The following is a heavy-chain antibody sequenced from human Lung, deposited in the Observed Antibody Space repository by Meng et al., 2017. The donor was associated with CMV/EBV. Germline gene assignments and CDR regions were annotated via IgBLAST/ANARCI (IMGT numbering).Heavy chain of an antibody. CDR3: ARGRYDFWSGYYRGYFDY. D-gene: IGHD3-3*01. CDR2: INHSGST. V-gene: IGHV4-34*01. Sequence: SXTLSLXCAVYGGSFSGYYWSWIRQPPGKGLEWIGEINHSGSTNYNPSLKSRVTISVDTSKNQFSLKLSSVTAADTAVYYCARGRYDFWSGYYRGYFDYWGQGTXVTGSS. CDR1: GGSFSGYY. J-gene: IGHJ4*02.